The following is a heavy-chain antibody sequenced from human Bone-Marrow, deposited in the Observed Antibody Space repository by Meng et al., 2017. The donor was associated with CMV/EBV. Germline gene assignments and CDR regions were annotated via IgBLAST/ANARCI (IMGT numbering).Heavy chain of an antibody. V-gene: IGHV3-21*01. CDR3: ARDLIHDFWSGYGYYYGMDV. J-gene: IGHJ6*02. D-gene: IGHD3-3*01. CDR1: GFTFSAYS. Sequence: GESLKISCAASGFTFSAYSMHWVRQAPGKGLEWVSSIDSRSRYIYYAGSMKGRFTISRDNAKNSLHLQMNSLRAEDTAVYYCARDLIHDFWSGYGYYYGMDVWGRGTTVTVSS. CDR2: IDSRSRYI.